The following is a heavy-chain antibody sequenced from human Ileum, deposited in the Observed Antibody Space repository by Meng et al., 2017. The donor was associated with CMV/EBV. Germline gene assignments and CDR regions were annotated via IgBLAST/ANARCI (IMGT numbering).Heavy chain of an antibody. CDR2: IHNSGST. J-gene: IGHJ4*02. CDR1: GDSISSITSNSYY. CDR3: ARGGDISDTTAY. D-gene: IGHD6-19*01. Sequence: SETLSLTCTVSGDSISSITSNSYYWGWIRQSPGKGLEWIGYIHNSGSTQYNPSLKSRVTMSIDTSKNQFSLKLRSVTAADTAVYYCARGGDISDTTAYWGQGTLVTVSS. V-gene: IGHV4-61*05.